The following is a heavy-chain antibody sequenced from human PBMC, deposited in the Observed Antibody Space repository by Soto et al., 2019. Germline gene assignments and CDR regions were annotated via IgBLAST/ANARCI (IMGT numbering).Heavy chain of an antibody. Sequence: PGGSLRLSCAASGFTFSSYAMHWVRQAPGKGLEYVSAISSNGGSTYYANSVKGRFTISRDNSKNTLYLQMGSLRAEDMAVYYCARDIVAYRDDSCYLHWGQGTLVTVSS. V-gene: IGHV3-64*01. CDR2: ISSNGGST. CDR3: ARDIVAYRDDSCYLH. CDR1: GFTFSSYA. D-gene: IGHD5-12*01. J-gene: IGHJ4*02.